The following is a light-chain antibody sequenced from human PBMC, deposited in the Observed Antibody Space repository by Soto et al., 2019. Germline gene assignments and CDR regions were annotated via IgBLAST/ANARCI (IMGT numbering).Light chain of an antibody. Sequence: QSVLTQPRSVSGSPGQSVTISCTGTSSDVGGYNYVSWYQEQPGKAPKLMIYDVSKRPSGVPDRFSGSKSGNTGSLTISGLQAEDEADYYCCSYAGSYSYVFGTGTKLTVL. CDR1: SSDVGGYNY. CDR3: CSYAGSYSYV. V-gene: IGLV2-11*01. CDR2: DVS. J-gene: IGLJ1*01.